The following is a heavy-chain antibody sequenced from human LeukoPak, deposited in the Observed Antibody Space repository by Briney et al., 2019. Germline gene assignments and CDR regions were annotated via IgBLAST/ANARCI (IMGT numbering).Heavy chain of an antibody. CDR3: ARDIALDDILTGYYKDY. CDR2: ISAYNGNT. CDR1: GYTFTSYG. V-gene: IGHV1-18*01. D-gene: IGHD3-9*01. Sequence: ASVKVSCKASGYTFTSYGISWVRQAPGQGLEWMGWISAYNGNTNYAQKLQGRVTMTTDTSTSTAYMELRSLRCDDTAVYYCARDIALDDILTGYYKDYWGQGTLVTVSS. J-gene: IGHJ4*02.